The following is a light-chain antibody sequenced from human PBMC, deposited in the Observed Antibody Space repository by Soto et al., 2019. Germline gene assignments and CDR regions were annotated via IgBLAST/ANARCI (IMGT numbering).Light chain of an antibody. CDR1: QSVSH. CDR2: GAS. V-gene: IGKV3-15*01. CDR3: QHYHNWPLT. Sequence: EIVLTQSPATLSVSPGERATLSCRASQSVSHLAWYQQKPGQAPSLLIDGASARAAGVPARFSASGSGTDFTLTISSLQSEDFAVSYCQHYHNWPLTFGQGTRLEVK. J-gene: IGKJ5*01.